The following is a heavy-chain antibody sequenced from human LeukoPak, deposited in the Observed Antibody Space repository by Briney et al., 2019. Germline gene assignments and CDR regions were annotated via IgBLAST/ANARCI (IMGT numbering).Heavy chain of an antibody. CDR3: ARVERGFWSGYYFDY. D-gene: IGHD3-3*01. CDR1: GFTFSSYW. J-gene: IGHJ4*02. CDR2: INSDGSST. V-gene: IGHV3-74*01. Sequence: GGSLRLSCAASGFTFSSYWMHWVRQAPGKGLAWVSRINSDGSSTSYADSVKGRFTISRDNAKNTLYLQMNSLRAEDTAVYYCARVERGFWSGYYFDYWGQGTLVTVSS.